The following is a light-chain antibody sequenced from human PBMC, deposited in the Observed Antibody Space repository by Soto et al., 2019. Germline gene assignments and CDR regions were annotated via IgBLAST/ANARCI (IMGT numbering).Light chain of an antibody. CDR2: DVS. Sequence: EIVLTQSPATLSLSPGERGTLSCRASESVTDYLAWYQQKPGQAPRLLVYDVSNRAAGIPTRFSGGGSGTDFTLTISRLEPEDFAVYYCHQRQSWPRTFGQGTKVDIK. CDR3: HQRQSWPRT. CDR1: ESVTDY. V-gene: IGKV3-11*01. J-gene: IGKJ1*01.